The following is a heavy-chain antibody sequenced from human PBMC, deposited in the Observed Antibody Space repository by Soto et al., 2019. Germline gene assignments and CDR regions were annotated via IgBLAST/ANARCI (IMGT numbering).Heavy chain of an antibody. CDR3: ARHMDDYGDYWFDP. D-gene: IGHD4-17*01. J-gene: IGHJ5*02. Sequence: PSETLSLTCTVSGRSISSSNWWSWVRQPPGKGLEWIGSIYYSGSTYYNPSLKSRVTISVDTSKNQFSLKLSSVTAADTAVYYCARHMDDYGDYWFDPWGQGTLVTVSS. CDR2: IYYSGST. CDR1: GRSISSSNW. V-gene: IGHV4-39*01.